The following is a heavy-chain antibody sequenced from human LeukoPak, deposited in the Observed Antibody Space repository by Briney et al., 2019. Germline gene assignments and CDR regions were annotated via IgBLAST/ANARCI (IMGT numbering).Heavy chain of an antibody. CDR3: ASSGDTAMATFDY. CDR1: GGSISSSNW. Sequence: SETLSLTCAVSGGSISSSNWWSWVRQPPGQGLEWIGEIYHSGSTNYNPCLKSRVTISVDKSKNQFSLKLSSVTAADTAVYYCASSGDTAMATFDYWGQGTLVTVSS. CDR2: IYHSGST. J-gene: IGHJ4*02. V-gene: IGHV4-4*02. D-gene: IGHD5-18*01.